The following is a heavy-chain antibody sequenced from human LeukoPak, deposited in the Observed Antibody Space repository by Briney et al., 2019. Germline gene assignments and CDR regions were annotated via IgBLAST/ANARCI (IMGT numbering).Heavy chain of an antibody. J-gene: IGHJ3*02. CDR1: GDSVSGNSLA. CDR3: ARESGAAFDI. Sequence: SQTLSLTCAISGDSVSGNSLAWNWIRQSPSRGLEWLGRTYYRSKWYNDYAESVKSRISINSDTSKNQFSLQLNSVTPEDTAVYYCARESGAAFDIWGRGTMVTVSS. CDR2: TYYRSKWYN. V-gene: IGHV6-1*01.